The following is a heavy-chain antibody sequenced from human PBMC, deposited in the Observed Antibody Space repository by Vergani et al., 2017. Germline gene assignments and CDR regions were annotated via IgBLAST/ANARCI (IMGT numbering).Heavy chain of an antibody. V-gene: IGHV3-74*03. D-gene: IGHD3-9*01. J-gene: IGHJ5*01. Sequence: DVHLAESGGGFFQPGGSLRLSCSASGLSFNSYWMHWVRQVPGKGLLWVSRIKSDGSITAYADSVKGRFTISRDNAQNTLYLQMNSLRVEDTGVYYCARARCIETCYMSNWLDSWGQGTLVTVSS. CDR1: GLSFNSYW. CDR3: ARARCIETCYMSNWLDS. CDR2: IKSDGSIT.